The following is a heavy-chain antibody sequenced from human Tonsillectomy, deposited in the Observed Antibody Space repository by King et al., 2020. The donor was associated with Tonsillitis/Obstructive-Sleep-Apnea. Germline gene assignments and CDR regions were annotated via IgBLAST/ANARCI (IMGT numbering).Heavy chain of an antibody. Sequence: VQLVQSGGGVVQPGRSLRLSCAASGFTFSSYGMHWVRQAPGKGQEWVAVISYDGSNKYYADSVKGRFTISRDNSKNTLYLQMNSLRAEDTAVYYCAKEIEYYDFWSGYYYYYYYGMDVWGQGTTVTVSS. J-gene: IGHJ6*02. CDR1: GFTFSSYG. CDR2: ISYDGSNK. V-gene: IGHV3-30*18. D-gene: IGHD3-3*01. CDR3: AKEIEYYDFWSGYYYYYYYGMDV.